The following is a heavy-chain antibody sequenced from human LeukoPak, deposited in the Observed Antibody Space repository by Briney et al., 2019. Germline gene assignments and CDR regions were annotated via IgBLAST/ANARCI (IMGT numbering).Heavy chain of an antibody. CDR3: ARLGFPVYYYYMDV. D-gene: IGHD2-15*01. Sequence: GGSLRLSCAASGFSFGNFWMSWVRQAPGRGLQWVASMKGDGSPTYYVDSVKGRFIISRDNARNSLYLQMNSLRAEDTAVYYCARLGFPVYYYYMDVWGKGTTVSVSS. J-gene: IGHJ6*03. CDR2: MKGDGSPT. CDR1: GFSFGNFW. V-gene: IGHV3-7*01.